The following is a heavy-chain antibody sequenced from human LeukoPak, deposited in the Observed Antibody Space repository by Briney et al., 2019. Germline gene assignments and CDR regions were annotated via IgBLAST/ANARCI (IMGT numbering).Heavy chain of an antibody. J-gene: IGHJ4*02. D-gene: IGHD3-22*01. V-gene: IGHV3-21*04. Sequence: GGSLRLSCAASGFTFSTYSVNWFRQTPGRGLEWVSSISKSSDYIYYADSVKGRFIISRDNAKNSLYLQMSSLRAEDTALYYCARELDHSSGYNDYWGQGILVTVSS. CDR3: ARELDHSSGYNDY. CDR1: GFTFSTYS. CDR2: ISKSSDYI.